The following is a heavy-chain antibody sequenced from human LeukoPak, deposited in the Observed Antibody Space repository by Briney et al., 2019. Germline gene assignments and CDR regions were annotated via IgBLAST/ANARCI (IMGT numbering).Heavy chain of an antibody. V-gene: IGHV3-15*01. CDR1: GFTFSNAW. D-gene: IGHD2-15*01. J-gene: IGHJ4*02. CDR3: TTDPDIVVVVAATEYYFDY. CDR2: IKSKTDGGTT. Sequence: GGSLRLSCAASGFTFSNAWVSWVRQAPGKGLEWVGRIKSKTDGGTTDYAAPVKGRFTISRDDSKNTLYLQMNSLKTEDTAVYYCTTDPDIVVVVAATEYYFDYWGQGTLVTVSS.